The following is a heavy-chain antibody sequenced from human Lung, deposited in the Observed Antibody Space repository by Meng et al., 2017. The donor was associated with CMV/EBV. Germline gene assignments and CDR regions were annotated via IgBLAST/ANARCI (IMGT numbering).Heavy chain of an antibody. CDR2: IKSKIDGGTT. CDR1: GFTFSDAW. D-gene: IGHD6-19*01. CDR3: ATDLRGRAVAGTYYYYGMDL. Sequence: GESLKISCAASGFTFSDAWMSWVRQAPGKGLEWVGRIKSKIDGGTTDYAAPVKGRFTISRDDSRNTLYLQMNSLKTEDTAVYYCATDLRGRAVAGTYYYYGMDLWXQGNXVTV. J-gene: IGHJ6*02. V-gene: IGHV3-15*01.